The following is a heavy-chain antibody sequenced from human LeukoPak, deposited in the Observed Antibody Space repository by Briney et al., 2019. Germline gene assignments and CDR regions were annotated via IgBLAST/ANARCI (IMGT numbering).Heavy chain of an antibody. CDR1: GFTFSNNG. V-gene: IGHV3-30*02. D-gene: IGHD1-26*01. CDR2: TRYDESKT. CDR3: AKARYSGSPALDF. J-gene: IGHJ4*02. Sequence: GGPLRLSCAASGFTFSNNGMHWVRQTPGKGLEWVAFTRYDESKTFYGDSVRGRFTISRDNSKNTLYLQMNSLTTDDSAVYYCAKARYSGSPALDFWGQGTLVTVSS.